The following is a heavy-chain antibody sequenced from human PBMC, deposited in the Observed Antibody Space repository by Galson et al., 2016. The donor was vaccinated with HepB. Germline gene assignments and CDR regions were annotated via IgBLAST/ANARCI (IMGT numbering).Heavy chain of an antibody. D-gene: IGHD3-9*01. CDR2: VYCSGDT. J-gene: IGHJ5*01. CDR1: GGAISSSSYS. CDR3: ARHRALSYFHDS. Sequence: SETLSLTCTVSGGAISSSSYSWDWIRQPPGEGPVWIGSVYCSGDTYSNPSLKSRVSISVDTSKKQFSLKLNSVTAADTAVYYCARHRALSYFHDSWGQGILVSVPS. V-gene: IGHV4-39*01.